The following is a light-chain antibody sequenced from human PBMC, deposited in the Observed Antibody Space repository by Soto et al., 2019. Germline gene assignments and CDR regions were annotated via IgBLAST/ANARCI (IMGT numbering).Light chain of an antibody. J-gene: IGKJ1*01. Sequence: DIQMTQSPYTLSPSVGDRVSITCRASQSISGWLAWYQQKPGKAPKLLIYDASSLESGVPSRFSGSGSGTDFTLTISSLQPEDFATYFCLQDYTYPRTFGQGTKVEIK. CDR3: LQDYTYPRT. CDR1: QSISGW. V-gene: IGKV1-5*01. CDR2: DAS.